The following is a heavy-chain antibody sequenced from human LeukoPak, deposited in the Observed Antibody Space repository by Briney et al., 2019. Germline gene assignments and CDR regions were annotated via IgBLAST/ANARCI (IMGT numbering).Heavy chain of an antibody. CDR1: GFTFSSYS. CDR2: ISSSSSTI. Sequence: GGSLRLSCAASGFTFSSYSMNWVRQAPGKGLEWVSYISSSSSTIYYADSVKGRFTISRDNAKNSLYLQMNSLRAEDTAVYYCAKGFGSSSPYYFDYWGQGTLVTVSS. J-gene: IGHJ4*02. CDR3: AKGFGSSSPYYFDY. V-gene: IGHV3-48*01. D-gene: IGHD6-6*01.